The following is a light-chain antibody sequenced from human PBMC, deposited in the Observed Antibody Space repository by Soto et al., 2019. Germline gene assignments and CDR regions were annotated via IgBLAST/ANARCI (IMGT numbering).Light chain of an antibody. J-gene: IGKJ2*01. CDR1: QSVSSN. V-gene: IGKV3-15*01. CDR2: AAS. CDR3: QQSYRTPHT. Sequence: EIVMTQSPATLSVSPGERATLSCRASQSVSSNLAWYQQKPGQAPRLLIYAASTRATGIPARFSGSGSGTEFTLTISSLQSEDFAVYYCQQSYRTPHTFGQGTKLETK.